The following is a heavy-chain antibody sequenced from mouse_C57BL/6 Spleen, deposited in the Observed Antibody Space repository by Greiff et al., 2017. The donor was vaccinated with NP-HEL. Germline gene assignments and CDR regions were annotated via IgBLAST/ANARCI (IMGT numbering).Heavy chain of an antibody. D-gene: IGHD2-4*01. J-gene: IGHJ3*01. Sequence: QVQLQQPGAELVKPGASVKLSCKASGYTFTSYWMHWVKQRPGRGLEWIGRIDPNSGGTKYNEKFKSKATLTVDKPSSTAYMQLSSLTSEDSAVYFCALIYCEYDVAYWGQGTLVTVSA. CDR2: IDPNSGGT. V-gene: IGHV1-72*01. CDR1: GYTFTSYW. CDR3: ALIYCEYDVAY.